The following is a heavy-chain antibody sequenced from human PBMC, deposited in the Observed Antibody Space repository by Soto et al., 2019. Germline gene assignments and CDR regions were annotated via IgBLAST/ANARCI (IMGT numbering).Heavy chain of an antibody. CDR2: IYYSGST. V-gene: IGHV4-61*01. CDR1: VGSVSSGSYY. D-gene: IGHD6-6*01. J-gene: IGHJ4*02. Sequence: STTLSLTCTVSVGSVSSGSYYWSWIRHPPGKGLEWIGYIYYSGSTNYNPSLKSRVTISVDTSKNQFSLKLSSVTAADTAVYYCAREYSSSSSFDYWGQGTLVTVSS. CDR3: AREYSSSSSFDY.